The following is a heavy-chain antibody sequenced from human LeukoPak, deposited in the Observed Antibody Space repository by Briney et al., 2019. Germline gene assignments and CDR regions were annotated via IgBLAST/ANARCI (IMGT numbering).Heavy chain of an antibody. V-gene: IGHV3-74*01. CDR2: INSDGSST. CDR1: GFXFSSYW. D-gene: IGHD3-10*01. Sequence: GGSLRLSCAASGFXFSSYWMHWVRQAPGKGLVWVSRINSDGSSTSYADSVKGRFTISRDNAKNTLYLQMNSLRAEDTAVYYCAREMVVGGPGNYYKSGMDVWGQGTTVTVSS. J-gene: IGHJ6*02. CDR3: AREMVVGGPGNYYKSGMDV.